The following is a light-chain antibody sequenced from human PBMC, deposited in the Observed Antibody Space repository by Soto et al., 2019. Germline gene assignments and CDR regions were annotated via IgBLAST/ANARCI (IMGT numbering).Light chain of an antibody. J-gene: IGKJ2*01. V-gene: IGKV3-15*01. CDR3: QQYDDRYT. CDR2: GAS. CDR1: QNVKSK. Sequence: ETVMTQSPDTLSVSAGERATLSCRASQNVKSKVAWYQQKPSQAPRLLIYGASTRATGIPARFSGSGSETEFTLTISSLQSEDFAVYYCQQYDDRYTFGQGTKLEIK.